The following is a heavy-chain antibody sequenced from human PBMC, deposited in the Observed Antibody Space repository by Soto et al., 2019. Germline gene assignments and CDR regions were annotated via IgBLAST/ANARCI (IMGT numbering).Heavy chain of an antibody. CDR3: ASGMYSSSIQFDY. CDR2: IIPILGIA. J-gene: IGHJ4*02. Sequence: ASVKVSCKASGGTFSSYTISWVRQAPGQGLEWMGRIIPILGIANYAQKFQGRVTITADKSTSTAYMELSSLRSEDTAVYYCASGMYSSSIQFDYWGQGTLVTVSS. D-gene: IGHD6-6*01. V-gene: IGHV1-69*02. CDR1: GGTFSSYT.